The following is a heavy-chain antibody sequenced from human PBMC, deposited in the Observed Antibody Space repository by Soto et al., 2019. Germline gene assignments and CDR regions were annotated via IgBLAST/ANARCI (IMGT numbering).Heavy chain of an antibody. J-gene: IGHJ6*02. D-gene: IGHD3-10*01. V-gene: IGHV1-69*01. CDR3: AVAAVREIMAQESSGMAV. Sequence: QVQLVQSGAEVKTPGSSVKVSCKASGGTLSDYAISWVPQAPGQGLEWMGGIMPTVDSANYAQNFQGRLTISADESTSTANLELSSLRSDDTAVYYCAVAAVREIMAQESSGMAVWGQGTTVIVSS. CDR2: IMPTVDSA. CDR1: GGTLSDYA.